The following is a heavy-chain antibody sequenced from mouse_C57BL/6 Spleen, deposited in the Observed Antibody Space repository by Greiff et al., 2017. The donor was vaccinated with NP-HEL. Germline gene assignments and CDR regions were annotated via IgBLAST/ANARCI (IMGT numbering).Heavy chain of an antibody. D-gene: IGHD4-1*02. Sequence: QVQLKESGPGLVQPSQCLSITCTVSGFSLTSYGVHWVRQSPGKGLEWLGVIWSGGSTDYNAAFISRLSISKDNSKSQVFFKMNSLQADDTAIYYCARNSPPQLGFDYWGQGTTLTVSS. CDR2: IWSGGST. V-gene: IGHV2-2*01. J-gene: IGHJ2*01. CDR1: GFSLTSYG. CDR3: ARNSPPQLGFDY.